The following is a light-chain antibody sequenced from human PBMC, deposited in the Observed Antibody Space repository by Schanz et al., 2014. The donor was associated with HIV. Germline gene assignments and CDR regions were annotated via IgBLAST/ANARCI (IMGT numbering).Light chain of an antibody. V-gene: IGLV2-14*01. Sequence: QSALTQPASASGSPGQSVTISCTGTSSDVGGYNYVSWYQQVPGKAPKLVISDFANRPSGISPRFSASKSDNTASLTISGXXXEDEGDYYCCSCTNTNTWVFGGGTKLTVL. CDR3: CSCTNTNTWV. J-gene: IGLJ3*02. CDR1: SSDVGGYNY. CDR2: DFA.